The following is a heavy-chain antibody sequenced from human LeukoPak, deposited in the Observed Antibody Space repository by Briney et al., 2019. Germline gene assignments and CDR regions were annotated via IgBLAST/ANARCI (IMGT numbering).Heavy chain of an antibody. Sequence: GGSLRLSCAASGFTVSSNYMNWVRQAPGKGLEWVSIIYSGGNTYYADSVKGRFTISRDNAKNSLYLQMNSLRAEDTALYDCARDLRVVITGSFDSWGQGTLVTVSS. D-gene: IGHD3-22*01. J-gene: IGHJ4*02. CDR2: IYSGGNT. V-gene: IGHV3-53*01. CDR3: ARDLRVVITGSFDS. CDR1: GFTVSSNY.